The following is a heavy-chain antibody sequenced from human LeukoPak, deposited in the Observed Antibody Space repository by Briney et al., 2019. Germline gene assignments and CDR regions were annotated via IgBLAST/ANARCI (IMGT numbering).Heavy chain of an antibody. CDR1: GFTFSSYN. V-gene: IGHV3-48*02. CDR3: ARAGGGSGWYFDL. Sequence: GGSLRLPCSASGFTFSSYNMDWVRQAPGKGLEWVSVMSGGSSTIYYADSVKGRFTISRDNAKNTLDLQMNSLRDEDTAVYYCARAGGGSGWYFDLWGRGTLVTVSS. D-gene: IGHD3-16*01. J-gene: IGHJ2*01. CDR2: MSGGSSTI.